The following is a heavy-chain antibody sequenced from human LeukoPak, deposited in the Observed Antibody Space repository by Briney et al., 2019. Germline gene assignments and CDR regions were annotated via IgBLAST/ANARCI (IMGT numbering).Heavy chain of an antibody. CDR2: IRYDGSNK. CDR1: GFTFSSYG. D-gene: IGHD3-10*01. V-gene: IGHV3-30*02. Sequence: PGGSLRLSCAASGFTFSSYGMHWVRQAPGKGLEWVAFIRYDGSNKYYADSVKGRFTISRDNAKNTLYLQMNSLRAEDTAVYYCAKLLPGLWFGESLHGAFDIWGQGTMVTVSS. CDR3: AKLLPGLWFGESLHGAFDI. J-gene: IGHJ3*02.